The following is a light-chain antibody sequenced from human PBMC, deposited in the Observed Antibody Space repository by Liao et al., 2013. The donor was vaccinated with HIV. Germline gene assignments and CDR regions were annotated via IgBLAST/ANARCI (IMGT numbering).Light chain of an antibody. CDR3: QAWDSSTASYV. Sequence: SYELTQPPSVSVSPGQTASITCSGDKLGDKYACWYQQKPGQSLVLVIYQDTKRPSGIPERFSGSNSGNTATLTISGTQAMDEADYYCQAWDSSTASYVFGTGTKVTVL. CDR2: QDT. V-gene: IGLV3-1*01. J-gene: IGLJ1*01. CDR1: KLGDKY.